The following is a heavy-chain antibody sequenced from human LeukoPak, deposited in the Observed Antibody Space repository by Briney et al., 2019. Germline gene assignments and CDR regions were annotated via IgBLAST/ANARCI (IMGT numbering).Heavy chain of an antibody. CDR2: ISGNGGSP. D-gene: IGHD1-26*01. CDR1: TFTFSSYG. J-gene: IGHJ4*02. CDR3: ARHKVAGSTTAFDY. Sequence: PGGSLRLSCAASTFTFSSYGMSWVRQAPGRGLEWVSSISGNGGSPYYADSVKGRFTISRDNSKSTLYLQMNSLRADDTAVYYCARHKVAGSTTAFDYWGQGTLVTVSS. V-gene: IGHV3-23*01.